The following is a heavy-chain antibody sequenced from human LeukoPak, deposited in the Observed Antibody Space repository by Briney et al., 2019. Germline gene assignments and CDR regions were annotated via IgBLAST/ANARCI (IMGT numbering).Heavy chain of an antibody. CDR3: TTEFGRPGY. V-gene: IGHV3-7*05. CDR2: IKKDGGEK. CDR1: GFRFSDYW. D-gene: IGHD3-16*01. Sequence: GGSLRLSCAASGFRFSDYWISWVRQAPGKGLEWVANIKKDGGEKNYVDSVKGRFTISRDNAKNSLYLQMNSLRVEDTAVYYCTTEFGRPGYWGQGTLVTVSS. J-gene: IGHJ4*02.